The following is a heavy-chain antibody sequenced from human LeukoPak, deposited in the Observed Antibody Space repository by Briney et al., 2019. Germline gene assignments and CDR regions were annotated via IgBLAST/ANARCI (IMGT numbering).Heavy chain of an antibody. Sequence: SETLSLTCTVSGGSISSSNYYWSWIRQPAGKGLEWIGRIYTSGTTNYNPSLKSRVTISIDTSKNQFSLKLRFVTAADTAVYYCARVRCSGGSCPYYYYYYYMDVWGKGTTVTVSS. CDR2: IYTSGTT. V-gene: IGHV4-61*02. CDR3: ARVRCSGGSCPYYYYYYYMDV. CDR1: GGSISSSNYY. J-gene: IGHJ6*03. D-gene: IGHD2-15*01.